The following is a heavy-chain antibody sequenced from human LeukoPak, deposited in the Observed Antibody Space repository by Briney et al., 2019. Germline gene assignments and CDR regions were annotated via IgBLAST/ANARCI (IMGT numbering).Heavy chain of an antibody. J-gene: IGHJ4*02. V-gene: IGHV3-11*01. CDR3: VKGGGRDYDYWRAYFDY. Sequence: GGSLRLSCAASGFTFSDYYMSWIRQAPGKGLEWVSYISSSFGTVDYADSVKGRSTVSRDNANNSLYLQMNSLRAEDTAVYYCVKGGGRDYDYWRAYFDYWGQGTLVTVSS. D-gene: IGHD3-3*01. CDR1: GFTFSDYY. CDR2: ISSSFGTV.